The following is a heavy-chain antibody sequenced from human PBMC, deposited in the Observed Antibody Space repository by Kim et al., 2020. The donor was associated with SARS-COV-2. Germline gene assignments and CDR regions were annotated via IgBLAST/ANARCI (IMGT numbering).Heavy chain of an antibody. D-gene: IGHD3-22*01. CDR3: ARGLPHIANDSSGYYFTS. CDR1: GFTVSSNY. J-gene: IGHJ4*02. CDR2: IYSGGST. V-gene: IGHV3-53*01. Sequence: GGSLRLSCAASGFTVSSNYMSWVRQAPGKGLEWVSVIYSGGSTYYADSVKGRFTISRDNSKNTLYLQMNSLRAEDTAVYYCARGLPHIANDSSGYYFTSWGQGTLVTVSS.